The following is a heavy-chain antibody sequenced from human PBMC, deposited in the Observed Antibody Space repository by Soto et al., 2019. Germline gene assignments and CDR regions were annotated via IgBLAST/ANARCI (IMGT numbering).Heavy chain of an antibody. D-gene: IGHD2-2*01. J-gene: IGHJ6*02. CDR1: GFTFSSYA. V-gene: IGHV3-30-3*01. CDR3: ARDRCGMGCSSTLTYYYYYGMDV. Sequence: GGSLRLSCAASGFTFSSYAMHWVRQAPGKGLEWVAVISYDGSNKYYADSVKGRFTISRDNSKNTLYLQMNSLRAEDTAVYYCARDRCGMGCSSTLTYYYYYGMDVWGQGTTVTVSS. CDR2: ISYDGSNK.